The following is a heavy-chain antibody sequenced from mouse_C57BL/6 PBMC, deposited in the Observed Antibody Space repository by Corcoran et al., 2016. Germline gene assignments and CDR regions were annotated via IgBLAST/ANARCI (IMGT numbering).Heavy chain of an antibody. Sequence: EVQLQQSGTELVRPGASVKLSCTASGFNIKDYYMHWVKQRPEQGLEWIGRIDPEDGDTEYAPKFQGKATMTADTSSNTAYLQLSSLTSEDTAVYYCTTLYYYGSSPFAYWGQGTLVTVSA. CDR3: TTLYYYGSSPFAY. V-gene: IGHV14-1*01. CDR1: GFNIKDYY. CDR2: IDPEDGDT. D-gene: IGHD1-1*01. J-gene: IGHJ3*01.